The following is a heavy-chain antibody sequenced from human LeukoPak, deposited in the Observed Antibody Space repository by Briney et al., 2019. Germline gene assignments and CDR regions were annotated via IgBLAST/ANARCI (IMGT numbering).Heavy chain of an antibody. CDR1: GLTFSSSW. CDR2: INSDGSST. D-gene: IGHD5-18*01. CDR3: ARDISPLASGIQLY. V-gene: IGHV3-74*01. Sequence: GGSLRLSCAASGLTFSSSWMHWVRQAPEKGLVWVSRINSDGSSTSYADSVKGRFTISRDNAKNTLFLQMNSLRAEDTAVYYCARDISPLASGIQLYWGQGTLVTVSS. J-gene: IGHJ4*02.